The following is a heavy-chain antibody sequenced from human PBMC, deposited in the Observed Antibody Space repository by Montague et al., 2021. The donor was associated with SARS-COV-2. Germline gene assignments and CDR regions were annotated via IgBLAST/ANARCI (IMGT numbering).Heavy chain of an antibody. V-gene: IGHV4-34*01. Sequence: SETLSLTCAVYGGSFSGWYWSWVRQPPGKGLEWIGEINRRGNTIYNPSLKSRVTISEDTSKSQFSLKLSSVTAADTAVYYCARGGGNILTNYYYCSLDVWGTGTTVTVSS. J-gene: IGHJ6*04. CDR2: INRRGNT. CDR1: GGSFSGWY. D-gene: IGHD4-23*01. CDR3: ARGGGNILTNYYYCSLDV.